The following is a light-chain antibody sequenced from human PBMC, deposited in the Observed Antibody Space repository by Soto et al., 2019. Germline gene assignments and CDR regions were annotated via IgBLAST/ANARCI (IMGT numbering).Light chain of an antibody. V-gene: IGKV1-5*01. CDR2: DAS. CDR1: QSISDW. Sequence: DIQLTQSPSTLSAYVGDRVNMTCRASQSISDWLAWYQQKPGKAPELLISDASTLATGVPSRFSGSGSGTDFTLTISSLQTDDSATYFCQEYKTYAFGPGTKVDIK. J-gene: IGKJ2*01. CDR3: QEYKTYA.